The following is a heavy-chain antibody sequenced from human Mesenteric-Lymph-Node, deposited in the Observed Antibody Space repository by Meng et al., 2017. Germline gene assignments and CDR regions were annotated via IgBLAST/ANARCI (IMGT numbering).Heavy chain of an antibody. CDR1: GFTFSSNW. CDR2: IKQDGSEK. D-gene: IGHD3-16*01. CDR3: ARGRGPTRDIDY. Sequence: GESLKISCTASGFTFSSNWMIWVRQAPGKGLEWVANIKQDGSEKHYVDSVRGRFTISRDNAKNSLNLQMNSLGAEDTALYYCARGRGPTRDIDYWGQGTLVTVSS. V-gene: IGHV3-7*01. J-gene: IGHJ4*02.